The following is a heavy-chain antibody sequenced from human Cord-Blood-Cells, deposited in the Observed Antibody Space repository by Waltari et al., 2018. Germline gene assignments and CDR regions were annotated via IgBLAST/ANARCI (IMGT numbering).Heavy chain of an antibody. J-gene: IGHJ4*02. CDR2: FEPEDGEE. CDR1: GYTLTELS. Sequence: VQLVQSGAEVKKPGASVKVSCKVSGYTLTELSMHWVRQAPGKGLEWMGGFEPEDGEESYEQRYQGRVTMTEETSTDTAYMELSSLGAEDTAVYYCATVWTTVDPFDYWGQGTLVTVSS. CDR3: ATVWTTVDPFDY. V-gene: IGHV1-24*01. D-gene: IGHD4-17*01.